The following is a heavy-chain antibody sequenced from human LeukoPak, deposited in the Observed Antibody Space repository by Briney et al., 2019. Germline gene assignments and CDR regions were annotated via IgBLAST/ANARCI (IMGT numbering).Heavy chain of an antibody. J-gene: IGHJ4*02. CDR2: ISGSGSDT. Sequence: GGSLRLSCAASGFTFSPYAMSWVRQAPGKGLEWVSVISGSGSDTYYAVSVMGRFTISRDNSKNTLYLQMNSLRAEDTAVYYCAKEGGIQLWLPINYWGQGTLVTVSS. CDR3: AKEGGIQLWLPINY. CDR1: GFTFSPYA. V-gene: IGHV3-23*01. D-gene: IGHD5-18*01.